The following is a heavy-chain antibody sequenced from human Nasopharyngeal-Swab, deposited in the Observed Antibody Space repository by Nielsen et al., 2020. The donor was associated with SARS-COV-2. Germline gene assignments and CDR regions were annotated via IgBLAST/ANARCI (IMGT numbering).Heavy chain of an antibody. CDR1: GYTFTSYG. CDR2: ISAYNGNT. V-gene: IGHV1-18*01. J-gene: IGHJ4*02. D-gene: IGHD6-13*01. Sequence: ASVKVSCKASGYTFTSYGISWVRQAPGQGLEWMGWISAYNGNTNYAQKLQGRVTMTTDTSTSTAYMELRSLRSDDTAVYYCARDRSHSPYSSSWYYFDYWGQGTLVT. CDR3: ARDRSHSPYSSSWYYFDY.